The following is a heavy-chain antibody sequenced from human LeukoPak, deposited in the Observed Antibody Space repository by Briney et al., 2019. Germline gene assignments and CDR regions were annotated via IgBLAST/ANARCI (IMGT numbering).Heavy chain of an antibody. V-gene: IGHV4-59*01. Sequence: SETLSLTCTVSGGSISLYYWSWIRQPPGKGLEWIGYFYDARSPKYNPSLERRVTISVDMSRNQFSLNLTSVTAADTAVYYCARGRGSLTYWGQGTLATVSS. CDR1: GGSISLYY. J-gene: IGHJ4*02. CDR3: ARGRGSLTY. CDR2: FYDARSP. D-gene: IGHD3-10*01.